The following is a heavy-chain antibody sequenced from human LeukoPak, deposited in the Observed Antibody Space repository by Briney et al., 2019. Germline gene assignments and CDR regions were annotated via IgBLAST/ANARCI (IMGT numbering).Heavy chain of an antibody. CDR3: AKGGGYEAQYYYYYLDV. CDR2: IRYDGSNK. CDR1: GFTFSSYG. D-gene: IGHD5-12*01. J-gene: IGHJ6*03. Sequence: GGSLRLSCAASGFTFSSYGMHWVRQAPGKGLEWVAFIRYDGSNKYYADSVKGRFTISGDNSKNTLYLQMNSLRAEDTAVYYCAKGGGYEAQYYYYYLDVWGKGTTVTISS. V-gene: IGHV3-30*02.